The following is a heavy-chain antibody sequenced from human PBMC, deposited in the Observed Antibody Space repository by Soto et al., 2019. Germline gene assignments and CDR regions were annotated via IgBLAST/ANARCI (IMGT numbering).Heavy chain of an antibody. D-gene: IGHD2-21*01. CDR2: IYYDDGSP. J-gene: IGHJ6*02. Sequence: EVQLVETGGGLIQPGGSLRLSCAVSGFTVSTNYMSWVRQAPGKGLEWVSVIYYDDGSPYYADSVKGRFSISRDSSRNTLYLPMNSLRPEDTALYYCESGQQVILRDYYGLDVWGQGTTVTVSS. CDR3: ESGQQVILRDYYGLDV. CDR1: GFTVSTNY. V-gene: IGHV3-53*02.